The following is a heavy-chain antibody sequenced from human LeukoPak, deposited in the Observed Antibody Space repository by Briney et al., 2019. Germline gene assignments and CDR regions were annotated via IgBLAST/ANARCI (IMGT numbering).Heavy chain of an antibody. Sequence: GGSLRLSCAASGFTFSSYAMHWVRQAPGKGLEWVAVISYDGSNKYYADSVKGRFTISRDNSKNTLYLQMNSLRAEDTAVYYCARPGYINYYDSSGYYFDYWGQGTLVTVSS. D-gene: IGHD3-22*01. V-gene: IGHV3-30-3*01. CDR3: ARPGYINYYDSSGYYFDY. CDR1: GFTFSSYA. CDR2: ISYDGSNK. J-gene: IGHJ4*02.